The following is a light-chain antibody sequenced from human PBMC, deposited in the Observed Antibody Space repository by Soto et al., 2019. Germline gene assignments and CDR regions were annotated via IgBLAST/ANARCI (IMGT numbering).Light chain of an antibody. Sequence: HSPGRLSGSAGEKATVACVFCVSHNGNLAWYQQKAGQAHWLVIIGAFERVTTIPARFSGIGSGTDCILAICSLPSEHLAVYYCQRCNNWSSWKIGQGTKVDIK. CDR2: GAF. CDR1: VSHNGN. CDR3: QRCNNWSSWK. V-gene: IGKV3-15*01. J-gene: IGKJ3*01.